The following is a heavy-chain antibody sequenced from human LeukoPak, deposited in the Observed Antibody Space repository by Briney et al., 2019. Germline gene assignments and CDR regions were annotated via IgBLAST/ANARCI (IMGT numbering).Heavy chain of an antibody. CDR3: ARGDSFSGDY. J-gene: IGHJ4*02. Sequence: GGSLRLSCAASGFTFSTYWMSWVRQAPGKGLEWVANIHQDGNEKYYVDSVKGRFTISRDNAKNSLYLQMNSLRAEDTAVYYFARGDSFSGDYWGRGTLVSVSS. CDR2: IHQDGNEK. CDR1: GFTFSTYW. V-gene: IGHV3-7*04.